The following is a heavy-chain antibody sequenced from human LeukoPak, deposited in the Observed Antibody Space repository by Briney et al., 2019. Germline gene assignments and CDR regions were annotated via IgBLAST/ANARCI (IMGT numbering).Heavy chain of an antibody. CDR2: ISYDGGDK. Sequence: GRSLRLSCAASGFTFSSYGMQWVRQAPGKGLEWVAVISYDGGDKYSADSVKGRFTISRDNSKNTLYLQMNSLRAEDTAVYYCAKHGGQGGYFDYWGQGTLVTVSS. V-gene: IGHV3-30*18. J-gene: IGHJ4*02. CDR3: AKHGGQGGYFDY. D-gene: IGHD3-16*01. CDR1: GFTFSSYG.